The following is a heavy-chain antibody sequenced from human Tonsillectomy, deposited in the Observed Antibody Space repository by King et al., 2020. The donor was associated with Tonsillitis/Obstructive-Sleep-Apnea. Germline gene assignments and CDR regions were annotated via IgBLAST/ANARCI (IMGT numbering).Heavy chain of an antibody. Sequence: VQLVESGGGLVKPGGSLRLSCAASGLNFKNAWMSWVRQVPGKGLEWVGRIKSKTSGGAADYAAPVKGRFTVSRDDSQDTLDLQMNSLKTEDTAVYYWITGPGDYEDYWGQGTPVSVSS. CDR1: GLNFKNAW. CDR2: IKSKTSGGAA. V-gene: IGHV3-15*01. J-gene: IGHJ4*02. CDR3: ITGPGDYEDY. D-gene: IGHD2-21*02.